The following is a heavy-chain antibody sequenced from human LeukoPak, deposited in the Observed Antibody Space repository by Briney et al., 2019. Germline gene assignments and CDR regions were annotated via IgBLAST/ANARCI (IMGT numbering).Heavy chain of an antibody. Sequence: GGSLRLSCAASGFTFSDYYMSWIRQAPGKGLEWVSYISSSGSTKYYADSVKGRFTISRDNAKDSYPQMNSLRAEDTAVYYCARDGHAYGRGSPHYWGQGTLVTVSS. CDR1: GFTFSDYY. CDR2: ISSSGSTK. D-gene: IGHD3-10*01. CDR3: ARDGHAYGRGSPHY. J-gene: IGHJ4*02. V-gene: IGHV3-11*01.